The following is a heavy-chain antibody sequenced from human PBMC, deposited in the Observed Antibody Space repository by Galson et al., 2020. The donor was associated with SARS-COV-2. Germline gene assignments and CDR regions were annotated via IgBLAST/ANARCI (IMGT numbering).Heavy chain of an antibody. J-gene: IGHJ4*02. Sequence: TGGPLRLSCAASELTFSDYHISWIPQAPAKGLEWVPYIRSSGRTKYYADSVKGRFTISRANPKNSLYLQMNTLRAEDTAVYYCASAGLNCYGSPGNLDYWGQGSLVTASS. CDR1: ELTFSDYH. D-gene: IGHD3-10*01. V-gene: IGHV3-11*01. CDR2: IRSSGRTK. CDR3: ASAGLNCYGSPGNLDY.